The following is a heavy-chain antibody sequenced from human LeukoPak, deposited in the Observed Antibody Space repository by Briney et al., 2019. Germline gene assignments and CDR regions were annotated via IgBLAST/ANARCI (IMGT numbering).Heavy chain of an antibody. D-gene: IGHD3-22*01. Sequence: SQTLSLTCTVSGGSINSGSYYWSWIRQPAGKGLEWIGRIYTSGSINYNPSLKSRVTISVDTSKNQFSLKLSSVTAADTAVYYCARDLYYYDSSGYYLWGFDIWGQGTMVTVSS. CDR1: GGSINSGSYY. V-gene: IGHV4-61*02. J-gene: IGHJ3*02. CDR3: ARDLYYYDSSGYYLWGFDI. CDR2: IYTSGSI.